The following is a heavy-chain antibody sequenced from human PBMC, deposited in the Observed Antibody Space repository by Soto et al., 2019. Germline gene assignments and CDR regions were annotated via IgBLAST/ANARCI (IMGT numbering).Heavy chain of an antibody. CDR3: ASSPRIAAAGKSPWLDP. CDR1: GGSISSYY. CDR2: IYTSGST. J-gene: IGHJ5*02. D-gene: IGHD6-13*01. Sequence: PSETLSLTCTVSGGSISSYYWSWIRQPAGKGLEWIGRIYTSGSTNYNPSLKSRVTMSVDTSKNQFSLKLSSVTAADTAVYYCASSPRIAAAGKSPWLDPWGQGTLVTVSS. V-gene: IGHV4-4*07.